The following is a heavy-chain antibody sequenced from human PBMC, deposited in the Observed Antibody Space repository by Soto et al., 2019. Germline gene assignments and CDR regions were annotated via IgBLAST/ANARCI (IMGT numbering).Heavy chain of an antibody. J-gene: IGHJ3*02. V-gene: IGHV3-23*01. CDR1: GFGCSSYD. D-gene: IGHD2-8*02. CDR2: ILVAGSE. Sequence: PGGSLRLSCAVSGFGCSSYDMSWVRQGPGKGLAWVSRILVAGSEHYEDSVQGRSTSSRDTSKNTVFLYMNSLTAGDPAVHYCAKATATGGGAFEIYGQGTMVTVSS. CDR3: AKATATGGGAFEI.